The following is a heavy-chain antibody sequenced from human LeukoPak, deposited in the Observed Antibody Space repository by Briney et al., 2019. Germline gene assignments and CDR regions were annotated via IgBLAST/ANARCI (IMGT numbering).Heavy chain of an antibody. V-gene: IGHV4-59*12. D-gene: IGHD2-2*02. J-gene: IGHJ3*02. CDR2: IYNSGST. CDR1: GGSISSYY. Sequence: SETLSLICTVSGGSISSYYWSWIRQPPGKGLEWIGYIYNSGSTNHNPSLKSRVTISVDRSKNQFSLKLSSVTAADTAVYYCARVDPISRDTFDIWGQGTMVTVSS. CDR3: ARVDPISRDTFDI.